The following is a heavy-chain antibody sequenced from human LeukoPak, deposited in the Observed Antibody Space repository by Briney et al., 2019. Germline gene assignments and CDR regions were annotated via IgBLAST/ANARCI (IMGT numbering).Heavy chain of an antibody. J-gene: IGHJ4*02. V-gene: IGHV3-23*01. Sequence: QAGGSLRLSCAASGFSFSSYVMSWVRQAPGKGLEWVSAISGSGGSTYYADSVKGRFTISRDNSKNTLYLQMNSLRAEDTAVYYCAKGPYDFWSGYYRAINYWGQGTLVTVSS. D-gene: IGHD3-3*01. CDR2: ISGSGGST. CDR1: GFSFSSYV. CDR3: AKGPYDFWSGYYRAINY.